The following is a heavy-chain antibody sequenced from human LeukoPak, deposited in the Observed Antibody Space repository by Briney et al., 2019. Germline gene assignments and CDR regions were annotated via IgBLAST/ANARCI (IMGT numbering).Heavy chain of an antibody. D-gene: IGHD4-17*01. Sequence: SVKVSCKASGGTFSSYAISWVRQAPGQGLEWMGGIIPIFGTANYAQKFQGRVTITADKSTSTAYMELSSLGSEDTAVYYCAKIMTTVTTYYYYYMDVWGKGTTVTVSS. CDR3: AKIMTTVTTYYYYYMDV. CDR1: GGTFSSYA. V-gene: IGHV1-69*06. J-gene: IGHJ6*03. CDR2: IIPIFGTA.